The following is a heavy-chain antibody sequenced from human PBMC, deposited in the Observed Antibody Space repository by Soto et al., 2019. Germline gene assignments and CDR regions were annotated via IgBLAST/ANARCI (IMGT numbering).Heavy chain of an antibody. CDR1: GYTFSRYG. V-gene: IGHV1-18*01. CDR2: ISGYNGDT. CDR3: AKNGQPPYYYYGLDV. D-gene: IGHD2-8*01. J-gene: IGHJ6*02. Sequence: QGQLVQSGGEVKKPGASVKVSCKASGYTFSRYGISWVRQAPGQGLEWMGWISGYNGDTNYAQKFQGRVTMPIDTSTTTAYMELRSLTSDDTAVYYCAKNGQPPYYYYGLDVWGQGTTVTVSS.